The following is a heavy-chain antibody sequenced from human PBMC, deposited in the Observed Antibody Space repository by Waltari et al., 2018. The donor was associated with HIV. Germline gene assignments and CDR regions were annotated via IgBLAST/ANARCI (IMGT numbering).Heavy chain of an antibody. CDR1: GYTLTSYY. V-gene: IGHV1-46*01. CDR2: INPSGGTT. Sequence: QLQLVQSGAEVKKPGASVTVSCKASGYTLTSYYIHWVRQAPGQGLEWMGIINPSGGTTRYAQKFQGRVTMTRDTSTRTVYMELSSLRSEDTAVYYCARDEGGGEYNDFWSGLDYYGMDVWGQGTTVTVSS. CDR3: ARDEGGGEYNDFWSGLDYYGMDV. D-gene: IGHD3-3*01. J-gene: IGHJ6*02.